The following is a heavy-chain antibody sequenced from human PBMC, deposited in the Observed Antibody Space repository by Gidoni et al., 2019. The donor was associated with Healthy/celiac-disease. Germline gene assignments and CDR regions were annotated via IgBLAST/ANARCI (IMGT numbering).Heavy chain of an antibody. CDR2: FDPEDGET. J-gene: IGHJ3*02. CDR3: ATEKIYDSPGSYAFDI. V-gene: IGHV1-24*01. CDR1: GYTLTELS. D-gene: IGHD3-3*01. Sequence: QVQLVQSGAEVKKPGASVTVSCKVSGYTLTELSMHWVRQAPGKGLEWMGGFDPEDGETIYAQKFQGRVTMTEDTSTDTAYMELSSLRSEDTAVYYCATEKIYDSPGSYAFDIWGQGTMVTVSS.